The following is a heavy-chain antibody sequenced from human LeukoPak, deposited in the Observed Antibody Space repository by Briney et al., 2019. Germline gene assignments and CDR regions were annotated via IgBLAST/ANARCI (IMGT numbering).Heavy chain of an antibody. J-gene: IGHJ5*02. V-gene: IGHV3-7*01. D-gene: IGHD4-17*01. Sequence: PGGSLRLSCAASGFTFSSYWMSWVRQAPGKGLEWVASIKQDGSEKYYVDSVKGRFTISRDNAKNSLYQQMNSLRAEDTALYYCARAPGEGWFDPWGQGTLVTVSS. CDR3: ARAPGEGWFDP. CDR1: GFTFSSYW. CDR2: IKQDGSEK.